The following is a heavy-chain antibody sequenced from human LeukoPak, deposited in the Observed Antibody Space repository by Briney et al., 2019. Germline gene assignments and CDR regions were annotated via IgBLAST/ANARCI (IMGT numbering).Heavy chain of an antibody. CDR2: IIPIFGTA. Sequence: ASVKVSCKASGGTFSSYAISWVRQAPGQGLEWMGRIIPIFGTANYAQKFQGRVTSTTDESTSTAYMELSSLRSEDTAVYYCARGMAYHSSSWYVYYFDYWGQGTLVTVSS. J-gene: IGHJ4*02. D-gene: IGHD6-13*01. CDR3: ARGMAYHSSSWYVYYFDY. V-gene: IGHV1-69*05. CDR1: GGTFSSYA.